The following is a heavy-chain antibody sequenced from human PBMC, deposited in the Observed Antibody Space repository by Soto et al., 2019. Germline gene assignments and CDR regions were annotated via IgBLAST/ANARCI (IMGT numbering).Heavy chain of an antibody. V-gene: IGHV1-18*01. CDR2: ISAYNGNT. Sequence: QVQLVQSGAEVKKPGASVKVSCKASGYTFTSYGISWVRQAPGQGLEWMGWISAYNGNTNYAQKLQGRVTMTTDTXXSTDYIELRSLRSEDTAVYYCARTQKYSSSWYQTVWGQGTLVTVSS. CDR1: GYTFTSYG. CDR3: ARTQKYSSSWYQTV. D-gene: IGHD6-13*01. J-gene: IGHJ4*02.